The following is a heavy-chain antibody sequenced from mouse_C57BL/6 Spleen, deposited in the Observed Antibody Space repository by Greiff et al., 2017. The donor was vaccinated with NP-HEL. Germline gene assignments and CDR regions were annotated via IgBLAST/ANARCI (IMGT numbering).Heavy chain of an antibody. J-gene: IGHJ4*01. D-gene: IGHD3-2*02. Sequence: DVHLVESGGGLVKPGGSLKLSCAASGFTFSDYGMHWVRQAPEKGLEWVAYISSGSSTIYYADTVKGRFTISRDNAKNTLFLQMTSLRSEDTAMYYCARDSSGYGYAMDYWGQGTSVTVSS. CDR1: GFTFSDYG. CDR2: ISSGSSTI. V-gene: IGHV5-17*01. CDR3: ARDSSGYGYAMDY.